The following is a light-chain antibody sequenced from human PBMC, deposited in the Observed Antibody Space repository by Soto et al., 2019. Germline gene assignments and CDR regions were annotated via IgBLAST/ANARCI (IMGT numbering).Light chain of an antibody. CDR3: QQRSNWPWT. J-gene: IGKJ1*01. CDR2: DAS. CDR1: QSVSSY. V-gene: IGKV3-11*01. Sequence: EIVLTQSPATLSLSPGERATLSCRASQSVSSYLAWYQQKPGQAPRLLIYDASNRATGIPARFSGSGSGTDFTLTISSLEPEEFAFYYCQQRSNWPWTFGHVTKVEIK.